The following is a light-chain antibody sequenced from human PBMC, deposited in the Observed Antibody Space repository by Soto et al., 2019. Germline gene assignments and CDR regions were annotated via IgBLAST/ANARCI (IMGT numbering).Light chain of an antibody. CDR1: QSISTW. V-gene: IGKV1-5*03. J-gene: IGKJ1*01. CDR3: QDYNSWT. CDR2: KAS. Sequence: DIQITPSPSTLSASVGDRVTITCRASQSISTWLSWYQQKPGKAPKVLIDKASNLQSGVSSRFRGSGSGTEFTLTISSLQPDDFATYYCQDYNSWTFGRGTKVDI.